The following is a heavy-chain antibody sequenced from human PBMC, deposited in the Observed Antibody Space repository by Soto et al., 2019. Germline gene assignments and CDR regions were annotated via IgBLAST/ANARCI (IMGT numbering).Heavy chain of an antibody. Sequence: LSLTCAVYGGSFSGYYWSWIRQPPGKGLEWIGEINHSGSTNYNPSLKSRVTISVDTSKNQFSLKLSSVTAADTAVYYCARGHDSYRHYGMDVWGQGTTVTVSS. D-gene: IGHD3-16*02. CDR2: INHSGST. J-gene: IGHJ6*02. V-gene: IGHV4-34*01. CDR3: ARGHDSYRHYGMDV. CDR1: GGSFSGYY.